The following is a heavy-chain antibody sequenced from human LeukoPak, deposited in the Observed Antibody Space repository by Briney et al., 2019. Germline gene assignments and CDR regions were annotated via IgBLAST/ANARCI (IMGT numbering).Heavy chain of an antibody. D-gene: IGHD2-2*01. Sequence: GSLRLSCAASGFTFSSYAMHWVRQAPGKGLEYVSAISSNGGSTYYANSVKGRFTISRDNSKNTLYLQMGSLRAEDMAVYYCARQTRIVVVPAALDYWGQGTLVTVSS. J-gene: IGHJ4*02. CDR3: ARQTRIVVVPAALDY. CDR1: GFTFSSYA. V-gene: IGHV3-64*01. CDR2: ISSNGGST.